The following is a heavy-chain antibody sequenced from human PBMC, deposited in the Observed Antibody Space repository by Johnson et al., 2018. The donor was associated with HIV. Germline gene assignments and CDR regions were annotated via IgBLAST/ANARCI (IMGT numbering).Heavy chain of an antibody. J-gene: IGHJ3*02. CDR3: ARERGYFGNPAFDI. CDR1: GFTFSSYG. V-gene: IGHV3-30*02. D-gene: IGHD4-23*01. Sequence: VQLVESGGGVVQPGRSLRLSCAASGFTFSSYGMHWVRQAPGKGLEWVAFIRYDGSNKYYADSVKGRFTISRDNSKNTLYLQMNSLRTEDTAMYYCARERGYFGNPAFDIWGQGTMVTVSS. CDR2: IRYDGSNK.